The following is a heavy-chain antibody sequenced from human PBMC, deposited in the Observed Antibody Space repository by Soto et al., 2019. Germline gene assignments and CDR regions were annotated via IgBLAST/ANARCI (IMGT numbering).Heavy chain of an antibody. J-gene: IGHJ3*02. CDR1: GFTFSSYA. V-gene: IGHV3-23*01. CDR3: AKDELGEQWLVEGDAFDI. Sequence: GGSLRLSCAASGFTFSSYAMSWVRQAPGKGLEWVSAISGSGGSTYYADSVKGRLTISRDNSKNTLYLQMNSLRAEDTAVYYCAKDELGEQWLVEGDAFDIWGQGTMVTVSS. CDR2: ISGSGGST. D-gene: IGHD6-19*01.